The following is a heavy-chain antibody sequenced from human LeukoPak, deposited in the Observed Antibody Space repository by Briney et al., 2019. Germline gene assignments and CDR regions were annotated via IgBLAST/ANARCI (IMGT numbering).Heavy chain of an antibody. D-gene: IGHD6-13*01. CDR3: ARTPRIAAAGTDY. V-gene: IGHV5-51*01. CDR2: IYPGDSDT. Sequence: GESLKISCKGSGYSFTSYWIGCVRQMPGKGLEWMGIIYPGDSDTRYSPSFQGQVTISADKSISTAYLQWSSLEASDTAMYYCARTPRIAAAGTDYWGEGTLVSVSS. CDR1: GYSFTSYW. J-gene: IGHJ4*02.